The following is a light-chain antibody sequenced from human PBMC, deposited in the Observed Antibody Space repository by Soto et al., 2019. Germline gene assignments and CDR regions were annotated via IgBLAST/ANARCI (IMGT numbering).Light chain of an antibody. CDR3: QQYNNWPIT. CDR1: QSVSSN. Sequence: EILMTQSPATLSVSPGERATLSCRASQSVSSNLAWYQQKPGQAPRLLIYGASTRATGIPARLSGSGSGTEFTITISSMQSEDFEVYYCQQYNNWPITFGHGTRLEIK. V-gene: IGKV3-15*01. J-gene: IGKJ5*01. CDR2: GAS.